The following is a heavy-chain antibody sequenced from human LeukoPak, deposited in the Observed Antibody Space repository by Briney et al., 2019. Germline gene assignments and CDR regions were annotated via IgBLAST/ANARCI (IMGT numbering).Heavy chain of an antibody. D-gene: IGHD3/OR15-3a*01. CDR3: ARDLGQGTGVYYYYYGTDV. V-gene: IGHV3-21*01. CDR1: GFTFSSFN. CDR2: ISSRSSYI. J-gene: IGHJ6*02. Sequence: GGSLRLSCAASGFTFSSFNMNWVRQAPGKGLEWVSSISSRSSYIYYADSVKGRFTISRDNARNSLYLQMNSLGAEDTAVYYCARDLGQGTGVYYYYYGTDVWGQGTTVTVSS.